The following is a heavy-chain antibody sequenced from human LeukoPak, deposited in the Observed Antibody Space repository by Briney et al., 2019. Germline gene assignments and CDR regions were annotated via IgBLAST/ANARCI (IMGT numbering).Heavy chain of an antibody. CDR2: MNPNSGNT. CDR1: GYTFTTYD. V-gene: IGHV1-8*02. Sequence: ASVKVSCKASGYTFTTYDITWVRQATGQGLEWMGWMNPNSGNTDYAQKFQGRVTMTRNSSISTAYMELSSLRSEDTAVYYCARAYYMDGSGKGTTVTVSS. J-gene: IGHJ6*03. CDR3: ARAYYMDG.